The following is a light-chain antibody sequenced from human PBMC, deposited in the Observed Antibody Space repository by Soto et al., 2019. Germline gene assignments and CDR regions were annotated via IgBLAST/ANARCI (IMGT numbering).Light chain of an antibody. CDR3: CSYAGSGTWV. V-gene: IGLV2-23*02. Sequence: QSALTQPASVSGSPGQSITISCTGTSSDVGNYNFVSWYQQHPGKAPKLMIYEVTKRPSGVSNRFSGSKSGNTASLTISGLQDEDEADYYCCSYAGSGTWVFGGGTKLTVL. CDR2: EVT. J-gene: IGLJ3*02. CDR1: SSDVGNYNF.